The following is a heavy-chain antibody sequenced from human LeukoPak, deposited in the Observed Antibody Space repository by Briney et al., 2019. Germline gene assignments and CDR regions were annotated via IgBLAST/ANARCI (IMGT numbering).Heavy chain of an antibody. Sequence: PSETLSLTCTVSGGSISNYYWSWIRQPPGKGLEWIGYIYYSGSTNYDPSLKSRVTISVDTSKNQFSLKLSSVTAADTAVYYCARATFVGFDYWGQGTLVTVSS. V-gene: IGHV4-59*01. D-gene: IGHD6-6*01. CDR3: ARATFVGFDY. CDR2: IYYSGST. J-gene: IGHJ4*02. CDR1: GGSISNYY.